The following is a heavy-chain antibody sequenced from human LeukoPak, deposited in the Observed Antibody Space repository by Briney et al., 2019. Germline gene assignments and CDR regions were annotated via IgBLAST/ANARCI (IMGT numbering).Heavy chain of an antibody. D-gene: IGHD1-14*01. Sequence: SETLSLTCTVSGGSISSSSYYWGWIRQPPGKGLEWIGSIYYSGSTYYNPSLKSRVTISVDTSKNQFSLKLSSVTAADTAVYYCQTIGNRKRDTDYWGQGTLVTVSS. V-gene: IGHV4-39*01. CDR3: QTIGNRKRDTDY. CDR1: GGSISSSSYY. J-gene: IGHJ4*02. CDR2: IYYSGST.